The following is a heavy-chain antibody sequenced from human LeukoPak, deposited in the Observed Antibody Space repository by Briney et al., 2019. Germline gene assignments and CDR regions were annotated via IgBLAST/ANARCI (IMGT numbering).Heavy chain of an antibody. D-gene: IGHD5-12*01. J-gene: IGHJ4*02. CDR3: VRGGGGDMNGYDPFDY. Sequence: GASVKVSCKASGYTFTSYDINWVRQATGQGLEWMGWMNPNSGNTGYAQKFQGRVTMTRNTSISTAYMELSSLRSEDTAVYYCVRGGGGDMNGYDPFDYWGQGTLVTVSS. V-gene: IGHV1-8*01. CDR2: MNPNSGNT. CDR1: GYTFTSYD.